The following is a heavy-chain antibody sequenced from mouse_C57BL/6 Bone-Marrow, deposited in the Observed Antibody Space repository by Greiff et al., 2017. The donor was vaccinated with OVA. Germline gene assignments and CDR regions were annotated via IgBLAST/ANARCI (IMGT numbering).Heavy chain of an antibody. CDR2: IYPGGGYP. CDR3: ARSYIWYFDV. D-gene: IGHD1-3*01. V-gene: IGHV1-63*01. Sequence: QVQLQQSGAELVRPGTSVKMSCKASGYTFTNYWIGWAKQRPGHGLEWIGDIYPGGGYPNYNEKFKGKATLTADKSSSTAYMQFSSLTSEDSAIYYCARSYIWYFDVWGTGTTVTVSS. CDR1: GYTFTNYW. J-gene: IGHJ1*03.